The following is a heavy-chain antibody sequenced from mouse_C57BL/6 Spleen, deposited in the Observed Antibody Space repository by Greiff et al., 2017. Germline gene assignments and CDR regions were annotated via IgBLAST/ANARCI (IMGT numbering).Heavy chain of an antibody. CDR3: TSRKGGNYYYCDY. J-gene: IGHJ2*01. Sequence: VQLQQSGAELVRPGASVTLSCKASGYTFTDYEMHWVKPTPVHGLEWIGAIDPETGGTAYNQKFKGKAILTADKSSSTAYMELRSLTSEDSAVYYCTSRKGGNYYYCDYWGKGTTLTVSS. V-gene: IGHV1-15*01. CDR1: GYTFTDYE. D-gene: IGHD2-1*01. CDR2: IDPETGGT.